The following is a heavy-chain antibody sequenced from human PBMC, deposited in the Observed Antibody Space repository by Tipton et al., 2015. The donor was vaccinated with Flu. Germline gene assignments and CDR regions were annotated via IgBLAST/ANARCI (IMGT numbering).Heavy chain of an antibody. V-gene: IGHV4-34*01. CDR2: INHSGST. CDR3: ARAGCSSTSCYGGGGWFDP. D-gene: IGHD2-2*01. CDR1: GGSFSGYY. J-gene: IGHJ5*02. Sequence: LRLSCAVYGGSFSGYYWSWIRQPPGKGLEWIGEINHSGSTNYNPSLKSRVTISVDTSKNQFSLKLSSVTAAGTAVYYCARAGCSSTSCYGGGGWFDPWVQGTLVTVSS.